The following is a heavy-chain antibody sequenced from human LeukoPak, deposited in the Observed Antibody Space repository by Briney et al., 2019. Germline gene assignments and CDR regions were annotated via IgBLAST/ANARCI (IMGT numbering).Heavy chain of an antibody. Sequence: PSETLSLTCVISGGSMTSSNWWSWVRQSPGKGLEWIGEIHHGGSTNYHTSLKSRVTISIDKSKNQFSLKLSSVTAADTAVYYCARDTAMVASYYYYMDVWGKGTTVTVSS. V-gene: IGHV4-4*02. J-gene: IGHJ6*03. CDR3: ARDTAMVASYYYYMDV. CDR1: GGSMTSSNW. CDR2: IHHGGST. D-gene: IGHD5-18*01.